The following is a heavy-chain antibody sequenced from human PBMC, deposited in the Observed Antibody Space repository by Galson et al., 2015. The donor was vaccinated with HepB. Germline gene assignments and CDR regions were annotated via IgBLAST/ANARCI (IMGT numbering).Heavy chain of an antibody. V-gene: IGHV3-66*01. D-gene: IGHD3-22*01. CDR3: ARTEDCSGYYVGGWGY. Sequence: SLRLSCAASGFTVSSNYMSWVRQAPGKGLEWVSVIYSGGSTYYADSVKGRFTISRDNSKNTLYLQMNSLRAEDTAVYYCARTEDCSGYYVGGWGYWGQGTLVTVSS. CDR1: GFTVSSNY. J-gene: IGHJ4*02. CDR2: IYSGGST.